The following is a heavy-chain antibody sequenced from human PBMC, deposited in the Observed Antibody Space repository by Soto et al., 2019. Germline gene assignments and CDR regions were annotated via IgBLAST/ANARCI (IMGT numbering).Heavy chain of an antibody. CDR1: GFTFSSYA. CDR3: ARRSSGWYFDY. J-gene: IGHJ4*02. Sequence: LRLSCAASGFTFSSYAMSWVRQAPGKGLEXVSVISGIGGSTXXAXSVKGRFTISRDNSKNTLYLQMNSLRAEDTAVYYCARRSSGWYFDYWGQGTLVTVSS. D-gene: IGHD6-19*01. CDR2: ISGIGGST. V-gene: IGHV3-23*01.